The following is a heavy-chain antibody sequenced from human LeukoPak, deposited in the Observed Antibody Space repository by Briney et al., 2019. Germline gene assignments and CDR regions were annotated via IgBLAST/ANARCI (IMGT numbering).Heavy chain of an antibody. CDR1: GGSISSYY. Sequence: MPSETLSLTCTVSGGSISSYYWSWIRQPPGKGLEWIGYIYYSGSTNYNPSLKSRVTISVDTSKSQFSLKLSSVTAADTAVYYCARRRNCSGGSCYGPIDYWGQGTLVTVSS. J-gene: IGHJ4*02. CDR2: IYYSGST. CDR3: ARRRNCSGGSCYGPIDY. V-gene: IGHV4-59*08. D-gene: IGHD2-15*01.